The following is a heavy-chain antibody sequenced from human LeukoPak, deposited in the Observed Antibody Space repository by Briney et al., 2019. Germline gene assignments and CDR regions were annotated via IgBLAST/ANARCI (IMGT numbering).Heavy chain of an antibody. CDR3: ATNTPMGHYFDN. J-gene: IGHJ4*02. CDR1: GFTFSSNE. V-gene: IGHV3-48*03. CDR2: ISGSGTTI. D-gene: IGHD5-18*01. Sequence: GGSLRLSCAASGFTFSSNEMNWVRQAPGKGTQWISYISGSGTTIYYADSVKGRFTISRDNAKNSLYLQMNSLRAEDTAIYYCATNTPMGHYFDNWGQGTLVSVSS.